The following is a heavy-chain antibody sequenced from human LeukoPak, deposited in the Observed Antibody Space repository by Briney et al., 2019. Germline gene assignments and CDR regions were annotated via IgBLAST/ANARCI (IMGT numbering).Heavy chain of an antibody. J-gene: IGHJ4*02. V-gene: IGHV4-4*07. CDR3: AREGTGSGTYFDY. CDR1: GGSISSYY. D-gene: IGHD3-10*01. Sequence: SETLSLTCTVSGGSISSYYWSWIRQPAGKGLEWIGRIFTSGSTNYNPSLKSRVAMSVDTSKNQLQFSLKLNSVTAADTAVYYCAREGTGSGTYFDYWGQGTLVTVSS. CDR2: IFTSGST.